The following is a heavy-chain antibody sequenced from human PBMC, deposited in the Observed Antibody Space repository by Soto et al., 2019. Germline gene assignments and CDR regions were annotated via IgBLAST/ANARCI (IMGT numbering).Heavy chain of an antibody. CDR1: GGTFSSYT. Sequence: SVKVSCKASGGTFSSYTISWVRQAPGQGLEWMGRIIPILGIANYAQKFQGRVTITADKSTSTAYMELSSLRAEDTAVYYCARTPTYYYDWAFDYWGQGTLVTVSS. V-gene: IGHV1-69*02. D-gene: IGHD3-22*01. CDR2: IIPILGIA. J-gene: IGHJ4*02. CDR3: ARTPTYYYDWAFDY.